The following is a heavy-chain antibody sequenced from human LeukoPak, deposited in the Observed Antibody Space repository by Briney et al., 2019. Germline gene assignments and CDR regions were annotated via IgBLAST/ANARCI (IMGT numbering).Heavy chain of an antibody. CDR2: ISATGFTT. CDR1: GFTCSSHT. D-gene: IGHD1-26*01. CDR3: TKDVQVGPTRVFFHF. Sequence: GGSLRLSCAASGFTCSSHTMSWVRQAPGKGLEWISVISATGFTTYHTDSVKGRFTIPRDNSKDMLYLQMDGLRAEDTAIYFCTKDVQVGPTRVFFHFWGQGTLVTVSS. J-gene: IGHJ4*02. V-gene: IGHV3-23*01.